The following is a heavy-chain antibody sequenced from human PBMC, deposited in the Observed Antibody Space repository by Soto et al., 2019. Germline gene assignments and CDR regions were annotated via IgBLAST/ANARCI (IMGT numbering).Heavy chain of an antibody. CDR3: ASGEDYDSSGYSTPFDI. CDR1: GGSVSSNIYY. D-gene: IGHD3-22*01. Sequence: SETLSTTCSVSGGSVSSNIYYWTWIRQPPGKGLEWIGHIYYSWSTNYNPSLKSRVTISVDTSKNQFSLKLSSVTAADTAVYYCASGEDYDSSGYSTPFDIWGQGT. CDR2: IYYSWST. J-gene: IGHJ3*02. V-gene: IGHV4-61*01.